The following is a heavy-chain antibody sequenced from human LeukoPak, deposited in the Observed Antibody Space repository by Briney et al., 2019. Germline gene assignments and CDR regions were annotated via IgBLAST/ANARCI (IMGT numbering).Heavy chain of an antibody. CDR3: ARKIGYDYVWGSYRPGGYYFDY. CDR1: GYSISSGYY. CDR2: IYHSGST. D-gene: IGHD3-16*02. V-gene: IGHV4-38-2*02. Sequence: SETLSLTCTVSGYSISSGYYWGWIRQPPGKGLEWIGSIYHSGSTYYNPSLKSRVTISVDTSKNQFSLKLSSVTAADTAVYYCARKIGYDYVWGSYRPGGYYFDYWGQGTLVTVSS. J-gene: IGHJ4*02.